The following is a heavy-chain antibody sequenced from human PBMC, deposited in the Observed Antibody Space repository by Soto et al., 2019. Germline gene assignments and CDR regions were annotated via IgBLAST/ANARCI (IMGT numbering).Heavy chain of an antibody. CDR1: GYTFTSYG. Sequence: QVQLVQSGAEVKKPGASVKVSCKASGYTFTSYGISWVRQAPGQGLEWMGWISAYNGNTNYAQKLQGRVTMTTDTSTSTDYMELRSLRSDDTAVYYCARGQQLDYYYHYGMDVWGQGTTVTVSS. V-gene: IGHV1-18*01. D-gene: IGHD6-13*01. CDR2: ISAYNGNT. J-gene: IGHJ6*02. CDR3: ARGQQLDYYYHYGMDV.